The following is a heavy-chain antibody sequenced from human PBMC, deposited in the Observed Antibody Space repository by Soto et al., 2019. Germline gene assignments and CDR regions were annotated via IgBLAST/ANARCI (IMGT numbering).Heavy chain of an antibody. Sequence: QLQLQESGPGLVKPSETLSLTCAVSGGSISGSYYYWAWLRQSPGKGPEWIGSVFYTGFTSYNPSLEGRVSVSVDTSKSQFSLKLSAVTAADTAVYYCATSQKGYIWNYFDHWGQGALVTVSS. J-gene: IGHJ4*02. CDR2: VFYTGFT. V-gene: IGHV4-39*01. D-gene: IGHD1-20*01. CDR3: ATSQKGYIWNYFDH. CDR1: GGSISGSYYY.